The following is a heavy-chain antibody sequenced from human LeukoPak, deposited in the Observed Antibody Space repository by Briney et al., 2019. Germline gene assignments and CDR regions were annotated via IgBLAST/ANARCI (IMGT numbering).Heavy chain of an antibody. V-gene: IGHV4-39*07. CDR3: ARVSAMVTPPWFDYFDF. Sequence: SETLSLTCTVSGGSISSSSYYWGWIRQPPGKGLEWIGSIYYSGSTYYNPSLKSRVTISVDTSENQFSLKLSSVTAADTAVYYCARVSAMVTPPWFDYFDFWGQGTLVTVSS. J-gene: IGHJ4*02. CDR1: GGSISSSSYY. CDR2: IYYSGST. D-gene: IGHD5-18*01.